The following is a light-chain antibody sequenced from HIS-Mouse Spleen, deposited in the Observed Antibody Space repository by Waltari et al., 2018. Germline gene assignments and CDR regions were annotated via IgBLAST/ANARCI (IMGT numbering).Light chain of an antibody. CDR3: QQRSNWPPLT. V-gene: IGKV3-11*01. J-gene: IGKJ4*01. CDR1: QSVSSY. Sequence: EIMLTQSPATLSLSPGERATLPCRASQSVSSYLAWYQQKPDQAPSLLIYDASNRATGIPARVSVSVSGTDFTLTISSLEPEDFAVYYCQQRSNWPPLTFGGGTKVEIK. CDR2: DAS.